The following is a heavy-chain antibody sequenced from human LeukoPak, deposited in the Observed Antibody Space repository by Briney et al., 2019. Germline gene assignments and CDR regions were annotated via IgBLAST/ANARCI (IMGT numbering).Heavy chain of an antibody. J-gene: IGHJ4*02. CDR3: ARGYDYGDYVGDFDY. CDR1: GYTFTSYP. CDR2: ITTYNGNT. Sequence: ASVKVSCKTSGYTFTSYPLTWVRRAPGQGLEWMGWITTYNGNTNYAQKLQGRVTITTDTSTSTAYMDLRGLRSDDTAVYFCARGYDYGDYVGDFDYWGQGTLVTVSS. D-gene: IGHD4-17*01. V-gene: IGHV1-18*01.